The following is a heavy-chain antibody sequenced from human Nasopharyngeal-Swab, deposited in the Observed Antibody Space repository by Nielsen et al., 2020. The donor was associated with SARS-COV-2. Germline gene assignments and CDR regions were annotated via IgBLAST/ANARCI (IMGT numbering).Heavy chain of an antibody. Sequence: GESLKISCAASGFTFSDYYMSWIRQAPGKGLEWVSYISSSSSYTNYADSVKGRFTISRDNAKNSLYLQMNSLRAEDTAVYYCARVAWDIVVVVAAGAPDCWGQGTLVTVSS. D-gene: IGHD2-15*01. CDR1: GFTFSDYY. CDR2: ISSSSSYT. J-gene: IGHJ4*02. V-gene: IGHV3-11*05. CDR3: ARVAWDIVVVVAAGAPDC.